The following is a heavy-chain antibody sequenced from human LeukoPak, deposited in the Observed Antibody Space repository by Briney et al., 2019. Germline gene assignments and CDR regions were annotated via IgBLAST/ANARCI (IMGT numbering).Heavy chain of an antibody. Sequence: GGSLRLSCATSGFTFSTYWLSCVRQAPGKGLEWVANIREDGDEKQYVDSVKGRLTISRDNAKKSVYLQMNSLRAEDTAVYYCARDRLGGYFDYWGQGTLVTVSS. J-gene: IGHJ4*02. V-gene: IGHV3-7*04. CDR1: GFTFSTYW. CDR3: ARDRLGGYFDY. D-gene: IGHD6-25*01. CDR2: IREDGDEK.